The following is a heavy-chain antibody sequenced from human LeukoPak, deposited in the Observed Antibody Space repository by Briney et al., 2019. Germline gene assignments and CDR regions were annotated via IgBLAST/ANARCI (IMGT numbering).Heavy chain of an antibody. CDR2: ISYDGSNK. V-gene: IGHV3-33*05. CDR1: GFTFSSYG. J-gene: IGHJ5*02. Sequence: GGSLRLSCAASGFTFSSYGMHWVRQAPGKGLEWVTDISYDGSNKHYSESVKGRLTISRDNSKNTLDLQMNSLTAEDTAVYYCARWNSNWFDPWGQGTLVTVSS. CDR3: ARWNSNWFDP. D-gene: IGHD1-7*01.